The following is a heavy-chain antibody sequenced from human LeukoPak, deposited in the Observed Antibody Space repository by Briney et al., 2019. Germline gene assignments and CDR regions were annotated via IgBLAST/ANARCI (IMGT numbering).Heavy chain of an antibody. J-gene: IGHJ4*02. D-gene: IGHD2-15*01. CDR1: GGSISSSNYY. V-gene: IGHV4-39*01. CDR3: AGLPALAAHFDY. Sequence: SETLSLTCAVSGGSISSSNYYWGWIRQPPGKGLEWIGSISYTGSTYYTPSLKSRVTISVDTSKNHFSLKLSSVTAADTAVYLLAGLPALAAHFDYWGQGTLVTVSS. CDR2: ISYTGST.